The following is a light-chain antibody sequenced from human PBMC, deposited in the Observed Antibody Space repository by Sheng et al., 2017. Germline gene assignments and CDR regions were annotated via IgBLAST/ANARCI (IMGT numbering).Light chain of an antibody. Sequence: EIVLTQSPGTLSLSPGERATLSCRASQSVSSSYVAWYQQTPGQAPRVLIYGASSRATGIPDRFTGSGSGTDFTLTISRLEPEDFAVYYCQQFSTFGPGTKVDI. CDR3: QQFST. V-gene: IGKV3-20*01. CDR1: QSVSSSY. CDR2: GAS. J-gene: IGKJ3*01.